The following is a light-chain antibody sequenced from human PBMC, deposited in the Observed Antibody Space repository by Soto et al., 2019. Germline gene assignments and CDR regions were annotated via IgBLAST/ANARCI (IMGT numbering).Light chain of an antibody. Sequence: DIQMTQSRSSLSASVGGRLTITCPASQSISSYLNWYQQKPGKASKLLIYAASSLQSGVPSRFSGSGSGTDFTLTLSRLQNEDFATYDGQQRYSTTITFGQGTRLEIK. CDR3: QQRYSTTIT. CDR1: QSISSY. CDR2: AAS. J-gene: IGKJ5*01. V-gene: IGKV1-39*01.